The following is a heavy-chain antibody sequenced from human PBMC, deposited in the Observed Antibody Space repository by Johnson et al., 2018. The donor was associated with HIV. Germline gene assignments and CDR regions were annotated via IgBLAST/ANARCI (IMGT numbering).Heavy chain of an antibody. V-gene: IGHV3-30*04. Sequence: QVQLVESGGGVVQPGRSLRLSCAASGFTFSSYAMHWVRQAPGKGLEWVAVISYHGSNTYYADSMRGRFTISRDNSKNTLYLQMNSLRVEDTAVDYCARPSSIASLYDEFDIWGQGTMVTVSS. CDR2: ISYHGSNT. CDR1: GFTFSSYA. D-gene: IGHD6-6*01. J-gene: IGHJ3*02. CDR3: ARPSSIASLYDEFDI.